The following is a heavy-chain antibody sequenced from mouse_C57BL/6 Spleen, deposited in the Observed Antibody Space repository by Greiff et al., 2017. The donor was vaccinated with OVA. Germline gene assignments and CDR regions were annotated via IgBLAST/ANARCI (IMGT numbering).Heavy chain of an antibody. CDR3: ARGAFFAY. V-gene: IGHV3-6*01. J-gene: IGHJ3*01. Sequence: EVQVVESGPGLVKPSQSLSLTCSVTGYSITSGYYWNWIRQFPGNKLEWMGYISYDGSNNYNPSLKNRISITRDTSKNQFFLKLNSVTTEDTATYYCARGAFFAYWGQGTLVTVSA. CDR2: ISYDGSN. CDR1: GYSITSGYY.